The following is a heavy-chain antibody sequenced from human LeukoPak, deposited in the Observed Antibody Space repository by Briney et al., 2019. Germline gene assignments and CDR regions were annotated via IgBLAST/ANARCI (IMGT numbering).Heavy chain of an antibody. J-gene: IGHJ4*02. D-gene: IGHD6-13*01. V-gene: IGHV3-49*04. CDR2: IRSKAYGGTT. Sequence: SLTLSCEASGFTFGDYAMSWVRQAPGKGLEWVGFIRSKAYGGTTEYAASVKGRFTISRDDSKSIAYLQMNSLKTEDTAVYYCTRQTGYSSSWYGEWGQGTLVTVSS. CDR3: TRQTGYSSSWYGE. CDR1: GFTFGDYA.